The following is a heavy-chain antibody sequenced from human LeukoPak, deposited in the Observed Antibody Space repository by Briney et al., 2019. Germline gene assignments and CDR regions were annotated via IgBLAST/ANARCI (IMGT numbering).Heavy chain of an antibody. V-gene: IGHV4-39*07. Sequence: SETLSLTCTVSGGSISSSSYYWGWIRQPPGKGLEWTGSIYYSGSTYYNPSLKSRVSISVDTSKNQFFLKLSSVTAADTAVYYCAREAYYDSSGYYCYFDYWGQGTLVTVSS. J-gene: IGHJ4*02. CDR1: GGSISSSSYY. CDR3: AREAYYDSSGYYCYFDY. D-gene: IGHD3-22*01. CDR2: IYYSGST.